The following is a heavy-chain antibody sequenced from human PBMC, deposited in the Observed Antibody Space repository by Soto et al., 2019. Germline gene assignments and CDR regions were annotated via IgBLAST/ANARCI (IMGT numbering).Heavy chain of an antibody. J-gene: IGHJ5*02. CDR1: GYTFTSYG. CDR2: ISAYNGNT. D-gene: IGHD6-13*01. Sequence: GASVKVSCKASGYTFTSYGISWVRQAPGQGLEWMGWISAYNGNTNYAQKLQGRVTMTTDTSTSTAYMELRSLRSDDTAVYYCERVGGIAEAGFNSFHPWGQRNLVPVSS. CDR3: ERVGGIAEAGFNSFHP. V-gene: IGHV1-18*01.